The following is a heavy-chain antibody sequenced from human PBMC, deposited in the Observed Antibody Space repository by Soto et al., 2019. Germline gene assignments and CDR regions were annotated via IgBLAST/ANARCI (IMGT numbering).Heavy chain of an antibody. D-gene: IGHD3-10*01. J-gene: IGHJ4*02. CDR2: ISSDGSNK. CDR3: AGDTVVRGILGY. V-gene: IGHV3-30-3*01. Sequence: GGSLRLSCEASGFTFSTYAMHWVRQAPGKGLEWVAVISSDGSNKYYADSVKGRFTISRDNSKDTLYLQMNSLGAEDTAVYYCAGDTVVRGILGYWGQGTLVTVS. CDR1: GFTFSTYA.